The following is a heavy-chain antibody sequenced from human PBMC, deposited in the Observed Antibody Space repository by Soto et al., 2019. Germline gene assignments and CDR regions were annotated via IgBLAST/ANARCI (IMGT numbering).Heavy chain of an antibody. J-gene: IGHJ5*02. CDR1: GFTFDDYA. CDR3: AKASGSSIAARNNWFDP. Sequence: GGSLRLSCAASGFTFDDYAMHWVRQAPGKGLEWVSGISWNSGSIGYADSVKGRFTISRDNAKNSLYLQMNSLRAEDTALYYCAKASGSSIAARNNWFDPWGQGTLVTVYS. V-gene: IGHV3-9*01. D-gene: IGHD6-6*01. CDR2: ISWNSGSI.